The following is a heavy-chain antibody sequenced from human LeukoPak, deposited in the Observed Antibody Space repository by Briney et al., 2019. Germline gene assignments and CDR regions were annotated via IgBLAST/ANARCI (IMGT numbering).Heavy chain of an antibody. Sequence: PGGSLRLSCAASGFTFSSYWMSWVRQAPGKGLEWVANIKQDGSEKYYVDSVKGRFTISRDNAKNSLYLQMNSLRAEDTAVYYCARDLYGSSGWLNPIFDYWGQGTLVTVSS. CDR1: GFTFSSYW. CDR3: ARDLYGSSGWLNPIFDY. V-gene: IGHV3-7*01. CDR2: IKQDGSEK. J-gene: IGHJ4*02. D-gene: IGHD6-19*01.